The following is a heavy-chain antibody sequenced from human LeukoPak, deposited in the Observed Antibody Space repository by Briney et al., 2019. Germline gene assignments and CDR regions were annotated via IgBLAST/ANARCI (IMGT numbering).Heavy chain of an antibody. J-gene: IGHJ4*02. D-gene: IGHD6-13*01. CDR2: ISAYNGNT. Sequence: ASVKVSCKASGHTFTNYYITWARQAPGQGLEWMGWISAYNGNTNYAQKLQGRVTMSTDTSTSTAYMELRSLRSDDTAVYYCARGEHSSSWPNLYFDYWGQGTLVTVSS. CDR3: ARGEHSSSWPNLYFDY. V-gene: IGHV1-18*01. CDR1: GHTFTNYY.